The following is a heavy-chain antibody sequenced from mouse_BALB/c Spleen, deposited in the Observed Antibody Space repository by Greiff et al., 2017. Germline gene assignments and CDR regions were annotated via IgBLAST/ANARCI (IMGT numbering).Heavy chain of an antibody. Sequence: EVQLVESGGGLVQPGGSRKLSCAASGFTFSSFGMHWVRQAPEKGLEWVAYISSGSSTIYYADTVKGRFTISRDNPKNTLFLQMTSLRSEDTAMYYCARSVTSGYYAMDYWGQGTSVTVSS. CDR3: ARSVTSGYYAMDY. CDR1: GFTFSSFG. CDR2: ISSGSSTI. V-gene: IGHV5-17*02. D-gene: IGHD2-13*01. J-gene: IGHJ4*01.